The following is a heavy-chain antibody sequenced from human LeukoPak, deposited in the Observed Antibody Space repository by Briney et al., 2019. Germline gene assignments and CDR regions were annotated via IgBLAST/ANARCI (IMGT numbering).Heavy chain of an antibody. CDR2: IYSSGNT. V-gene: IGHV4-39*07. Sequence: PSETLSLTCSVSGVSISSGSNFWGWIRQPPGKTLEWIGSIYSSGNTYYIPSLKSRVIILIDTAKNHFSLHLSSVTAADTAVYYCARGLWFGDVNPPHFDYWGQGILVTDSS. CDR1: GVSISSGSNF. CDR3: ARGLWFGDVNPPHFDY. J-gene: IGHJ4*02. D-gene: IGHD3-10*01.